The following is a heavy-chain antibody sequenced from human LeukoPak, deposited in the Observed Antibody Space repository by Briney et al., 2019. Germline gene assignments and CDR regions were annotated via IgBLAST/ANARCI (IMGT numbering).Heavy chain of an antibody. D-gene: IGHD1-26*01. CDR1: GGSISRYY. Sequence: SETLSLTCAVSGGSISRYYWSWIRQPPGKGLEWIGYIHDSGSTNYNPSLNNRVTFSLDTSKNQFFLKLSSVTAADTAVYYCATYIVGAYNWCDPWGQRTLVTVSS. V-gene: IGHV4-59*01. J-gene: IGHJ5*02. CDR3: ATYIVGAYNWCDP. CDR2: IHDSGST.